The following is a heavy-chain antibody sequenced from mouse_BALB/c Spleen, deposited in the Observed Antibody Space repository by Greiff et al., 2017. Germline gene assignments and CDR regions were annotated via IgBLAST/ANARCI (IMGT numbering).Heavy chain of an antibody. Sequence: LVKPGASVKLSCKASGYTFTSYWINWIKQRPGQGLEWIGRIAPGSGSTYYNEMFKGKATLTVDTSSSTAYIQLSSLSSEDSAVYFCARGGSSYDYAMDYWGQGTSVTVSS. CDR1: GYTFTSYW. CDR2: IAPGSGST. J-gene: IGHJ4*01. V-gene: IGHV1S41*01. D-gene: IGHD1-1*01. CDR3: ARGGSSYDYAMDY.